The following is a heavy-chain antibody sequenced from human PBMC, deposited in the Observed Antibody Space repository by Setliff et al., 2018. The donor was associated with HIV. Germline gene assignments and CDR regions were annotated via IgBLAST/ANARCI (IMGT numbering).Heavy chain of an antibody. CDR3: ARLTTTYYYYSSAYYHPV. CDR1: GGSFSGYY. D-gene: IGHD3-22*01. Sequence: SETLSLTCAVYGGSFSGYYWSWIRQPPGKGLEWIGEINHSGSTNYNQSLKSRVTISVDTSKNQFSLKLSSVTAADTAVFCCARLTTTYYYYSSAYYHPVWGQGTLVTVSS. CDR2: INHSGST. J-gene: IGHJ4*02. V-gene: IGHV4-34*01.